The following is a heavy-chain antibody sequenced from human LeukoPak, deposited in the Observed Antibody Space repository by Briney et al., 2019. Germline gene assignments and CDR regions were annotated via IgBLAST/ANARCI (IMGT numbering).Heavy chain of an antibody. CDR1: GFTVSSNY. Sequence: QPGGSLRLSCAASGFTVSSNYMSWVRQAPGKGLEWVAVIYRGGSTYYAESVKGRFTISRDNSKKTLYLQMNSLRAEETAVYYCARDPPPHYCGGDWYSSWGQGTLVTVSS. J-gene: IGHJ1*01. CDR3: ARDPPPHYCGGDWYSS. D-gene: IGHD2-21*02. CDR2: IYRGGST. V-gene: IGHV3-53*01.